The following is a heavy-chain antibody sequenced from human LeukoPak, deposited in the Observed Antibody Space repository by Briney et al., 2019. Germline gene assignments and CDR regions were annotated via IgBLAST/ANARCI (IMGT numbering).Heavy chain of an antibody. CDR1: GFTFSSYE. V-gene: IGHV3-21*01. CDR2: ITSTGTYT. Sequence: PGGSLRLSCAASGFTFSSYEMNWVRQAPGKGLEWVSSITSTGTYTFYADSVKGRFTISRDNSKNSLYLQMISLRAEDTAIYYCARAPVTSCSGVLCYPFDYWGQGTLVTVSS. D-gene: IGHD2-15*01. CDR3: ARAPVTSCSGVLCYPFDY. J-gene: IGHJ4*02.